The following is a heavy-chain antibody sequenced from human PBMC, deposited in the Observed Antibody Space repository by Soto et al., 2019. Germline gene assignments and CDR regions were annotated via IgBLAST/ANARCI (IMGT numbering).Heavy chain of an antibody. CDR2: ISGSGGST. D-gene: IGHD2-15*01. Sequence: GGSLRLSCAASGFTFSSYAMSWVRQAPGKGLEWVSAISGSGGSTYYADSVKGRFTISRDNSKNTLYLQMNSLRAEDTAVYYCANAARSGGYYFDYWGQVNLVTVSA. V-gene: IGHV3-23*01. CDR3: ANAARSGGYYFDY. J-gene: IGHJ4*02. CDR1: GFTFSSYA.